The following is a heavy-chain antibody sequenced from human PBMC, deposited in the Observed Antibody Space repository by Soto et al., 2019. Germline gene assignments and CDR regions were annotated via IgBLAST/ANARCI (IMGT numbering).Heavy chain of an antibody. J-gene: IGHJ4*02. V-gene: IGHV1-18*01. CDR1: GYTFTSYG. Sequence: ASVKVSCKASGYTFTSYGISWVRQAPGQGLEWMGWISAYNGNTNYAQKLQGRVTMTTDTSTSTAYMELRSLRSDDTAVYYCARSPLVVVVAAIHYWGQGTLVTVSS. CDR2: ISAYNGNT. D-gene: IGHD2-15*01. CDR3: ARSPLVVVVAAIHY.